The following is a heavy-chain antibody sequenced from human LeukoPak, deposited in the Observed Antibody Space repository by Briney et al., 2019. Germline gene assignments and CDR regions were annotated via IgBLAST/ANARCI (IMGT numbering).Heavy chain of an antibody. J-gene: IGHJ5*02. D-gene: IGHD3-10*01. Sequence: PSETLSLTCTVSGGSISSSSYYWGWIRQPPEKGLEWIGSIYYSGSTYYNPSLKSRVTISVDTSKNQFSLKLSSVTAADTAVYYCARLSHGSGNHWFDPWGQGTLVTVSS. CDR1: GGSISSSSYY. V-gene: IGHV4-39*01. CDR2: IYYSGST. CDR3: ARLSHGSGNHWFDP.